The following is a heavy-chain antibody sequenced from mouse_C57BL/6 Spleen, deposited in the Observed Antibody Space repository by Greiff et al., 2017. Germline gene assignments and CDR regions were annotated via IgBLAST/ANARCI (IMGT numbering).Heavy chain of an antibody. V-gene: IGHV1-18*01. J-gene: IGHJ3*01. CDR2: INPNNGGT. D-gene: IGHD1-1*01. CDR3: AATYYGSSWGFAY. CDR1: GYTFTDYN. Sequence: VQLQQSGPELVKPGASVKIPCKASGYTFTDYNMDWVKQSHGKSLEWIGDINPNNGGTIYNQKFKGKATLTVDKSSSTAYMELRSLTSEDTAVYYCAATYYGSSWGFAYWGQGTLVTVSA.